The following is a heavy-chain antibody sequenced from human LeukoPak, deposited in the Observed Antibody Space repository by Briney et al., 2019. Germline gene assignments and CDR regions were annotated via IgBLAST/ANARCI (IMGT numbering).Heavy chain of an antibody. CDR2: ISGSGGST. D-gene: IGHD6-6*01. V-gene: IGHV3-23*01. CDR3: AKGTGIAARPSPFDY. CDR1: GFTFSSYA. Sequence: GGSLRLSCATSGFTFSSYAMSWVRQAPGKGLEWVSAISGSGGSTFYADSVKGRFTVSRDDSKNTLYLQMNSLRAEDTAVYYCAKGTGIAARPSPFDYWGQGTLVTVSS. J-gene: IGHJ4*02.